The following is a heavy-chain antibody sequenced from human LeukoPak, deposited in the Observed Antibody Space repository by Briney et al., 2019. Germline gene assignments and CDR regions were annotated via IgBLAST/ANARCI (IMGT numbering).Heavy chain of an antibody. CDR1: GGSISSGGYS. J-gene: IGHJ5*02. D-gene: IGHD3-10*01. CDR3: ARSLNYYGSGSNWFDP. V-gene: IGHV4-30-2*01. Sequence: ASETLSLTCAVSGGSISSGGYSWRWIRQPPGKGLEWIGYIYHSGSTYYNPSLKSRVTVSVDRSKNQLSLKLSSVTAADTAVYYCARSLNYYGSGSNWFDPWGQGTLVTVSS. CDR2: IYHSGST.